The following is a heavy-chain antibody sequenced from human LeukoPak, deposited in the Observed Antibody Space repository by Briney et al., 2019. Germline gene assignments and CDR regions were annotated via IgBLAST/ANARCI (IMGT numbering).Heavy chain of an antibody. J-gene: IGHJ4*02. CDR2: ISSSSTYI. D-gene: IGHD3-22*01. Sequence: GGSLRLSCAASGFTFSSYTMNWVRQAPGKGLECVSSISSSSTYIYYADSVEGRSTISRDNAENSLFLEMNSLRAEDTAVYYCARDLGTTMITSLGYWGQGTLVTVSS. CDR1: GFTFSSYT. CDR3: ARDLGTTMITSLGY. V-gene: IGHV3-21*01.